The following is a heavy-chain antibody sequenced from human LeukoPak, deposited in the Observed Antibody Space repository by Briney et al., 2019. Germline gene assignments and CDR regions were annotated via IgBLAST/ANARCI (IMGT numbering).Heavy chain of an antibody. CDR1: GYTFTGYY. D-gene: IGHD5-18*01. V-gene: IGHV1-2*04. Sequence: ASVKVSCKASGYTFTGYYMHWVRQAPGQGLEWMGWINPNSGGTNYAQKFQGWVTMTRVTSISTAYMELSRLRSDDTAVYYCARGRQVDTAMVGRNWFDPWGQGTLVTVSS. J-gene: IGHJ5*02. CDR2: INPNSGGT. CDR3: ARGRQVDTAMVGRNWFDP.